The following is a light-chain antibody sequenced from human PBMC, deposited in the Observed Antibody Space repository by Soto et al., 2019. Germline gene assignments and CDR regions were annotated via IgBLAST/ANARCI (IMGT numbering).Light chain of an antibody. V-gene: IGKV1D-13*01. J-gene: IGKJ4*01. CDR3: QQFNNYPLT. CDR2: DAS. CDR1: QGISSA. Sequence: AIQLTQSPSSLSASVGDRVTITCRASQGISSALAWYQQKPGKAPKLLIYDASSLESGVPSRFSGSGFGTDFTLTIISLQPEDFATYYCQQFNNYPLTFGGGTKVDNK.